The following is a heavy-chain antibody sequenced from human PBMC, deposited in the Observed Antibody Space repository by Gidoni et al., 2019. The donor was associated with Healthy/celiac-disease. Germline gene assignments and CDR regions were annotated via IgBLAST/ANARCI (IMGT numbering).Heavy chain of an antibody. CDR1: GFTFDDYA. D-gene: IGHD1-26*01. V-gene: IGHV3-9*01. CDR2: ISWNSGSI. J-gene: IGHJ3*02. CDR3: AKTSRGDGEWELPALNAFDI. Sequence: EVQLVESGGGLVQPGRSLRLSCAASGFTFDDYAMHWVRQAPGKGLEWVSGISWNSGSIGYADSVKGRFTISRDNAKNSLYLQMNSLRAEDTALYYCAKTSRGDGEWELPALNAFDIWGQGTMVTVSS.